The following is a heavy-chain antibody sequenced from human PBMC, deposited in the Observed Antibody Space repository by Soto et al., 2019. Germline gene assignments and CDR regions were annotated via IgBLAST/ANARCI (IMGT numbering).Heavy chain of an antibody. Sequence: QVQLVESGGGLVKPGGSLRLSCAASGFTLSDYYMSWIRQAPGKGLEWISYISSSGRTIFYADFGKGRFTISRDNAKNSLFLQMSSLRAEDTAVYYCARNSEYFDSWGQGVLVTVSS. D-gene: IGHD5-18*01. CDR3: ARNSEYFDS. J-gene: IGHJ4*02. CDR2: ISSSGRTI. V-gene: IGHV3-11*01. CDR1: GFTLSDYY.